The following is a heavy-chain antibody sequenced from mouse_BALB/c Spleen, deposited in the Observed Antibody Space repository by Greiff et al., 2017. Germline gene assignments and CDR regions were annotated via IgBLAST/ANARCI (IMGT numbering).Heavy chain of an antibody. Sequence: VQLQQSGPELVKPGASVKMSCKASGYTFTSYVMHWVKQKPGQGLEWIGYINPYNDGTKYNEKFKGKATLTSDKSSSTAYMELSSLTSEDSAVYYCARGGDGYFHYAMDYWGQGTSVTVSS. J-gene: IGHJ4*01. CDR1: GYTFTSYV. D-gene: IGHD2-3*01. CDR3: ARGGDGYFHYAMDY. V-gene: IGHV1-14*01. CDR2: INPYNDGT.